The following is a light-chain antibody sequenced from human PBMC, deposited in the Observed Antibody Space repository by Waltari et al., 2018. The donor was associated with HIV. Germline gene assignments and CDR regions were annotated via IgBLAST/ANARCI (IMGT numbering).Light chain of an antibody. CDR3: QSYDSSLNAWV. V-gene: IGLV1-40*01. CDR1: SSNHAARYD. Sequence: QSVLTQPPPVSGAPGPRVTIPCTGSSSNHAARYDAPWYQQFPRTPTKLVIFANTSRPAGIPDRFSGSKSGTSASLVITGVQAEDEADYYCQSYDSSLNAWVFGGGTKLTVL. J-gene: IGLJ3*02. CDR2: ANT.